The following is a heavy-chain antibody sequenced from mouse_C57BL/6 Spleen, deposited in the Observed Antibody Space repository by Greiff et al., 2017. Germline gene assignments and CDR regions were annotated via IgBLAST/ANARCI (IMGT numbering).Heavy chain of an antibody. Sequence: QVQLKQSDAELVKPGASVKISCTASGYNFTDHTIHWMKQRPEQGLEWIGYIDPRDGRTKYNEKFKGKATLTADKTSRTAYMQHNSLTSEGSAVYFCARVHDLYYCSTAWFAYWGQGTLVTVSA. CDR2: IDPRDGRT. J-gene: IGHJ3*01. CDR1: GYNFTDHT. CDR3: ARVHDLYYCSTAWFAY. V-gene: IGHV1-78*01. D-gene: IGHD1-1*01.